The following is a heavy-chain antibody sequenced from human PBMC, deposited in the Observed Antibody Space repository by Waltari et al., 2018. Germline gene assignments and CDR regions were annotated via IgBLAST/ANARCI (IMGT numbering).Heavy chain of an antibody. CDR2: IYSCGST. CDR3: ARDQSLGWFDP. CDR1: GFTVSSNY. D-gene: IGHD3-3*01. J-gene: IGHJ5*02. V-gene: IGHV3-53*02. Sequence: EVQLVETGGGLIQPGGSLRLSCAASGFTVSSNYMSWVRQAPGKGLEWVSGIYSCGSTYYADSVKGRFTISRDNSKNTLYLQMNSLRAEDTAVYYCARDQSLGWFDPWGRGTLVTVSS.